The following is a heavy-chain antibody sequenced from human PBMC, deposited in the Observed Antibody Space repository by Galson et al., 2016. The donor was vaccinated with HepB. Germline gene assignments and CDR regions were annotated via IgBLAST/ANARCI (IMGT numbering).Heavy chain of an antibody. CDR2: INVANGYT. V-gene: IGHV1-3*01. Sequence: SVKVSCKAFGYILTDEDIHWLRQAPGQRPESMGWINVANGYTKYSQKFQGRVTLTRDTSTTTAYMELRSLRSEDTAVYYCARAHLDYWGQGTLVTVSS. J-gene: IGHJ4*02. CDR1: GYILTDED. CDR3: ARAHLDY.